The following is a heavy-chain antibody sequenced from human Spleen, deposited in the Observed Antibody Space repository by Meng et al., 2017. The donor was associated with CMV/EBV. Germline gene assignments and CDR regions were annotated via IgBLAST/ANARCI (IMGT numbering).Heavy chain of an antibody. Sequence: ASVKVSCKASGYTFTGYFMHWVREAPGQGPEWMGWINPNSGVTDFAQNFQGRVTMTRDTSITTVYMELRRLRSDDTAVYYCARDRVMITFGGVSWFDPWGQGTLVTVSS. CDR1: GYTFTGYF. D-gene: IGHD3-16*01. V-gene: IGHV1-2*02. CDR3: ARDRVMITFGGVSWFDP. CDR2: INPNSGVT. J-gene: IGHJ5*02.